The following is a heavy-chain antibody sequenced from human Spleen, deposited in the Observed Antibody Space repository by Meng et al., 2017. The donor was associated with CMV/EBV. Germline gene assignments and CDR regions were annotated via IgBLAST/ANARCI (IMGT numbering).Heavy chain of an antibody. CDR1: GFTVSNNY. CDR2: IISNGGST. V-gene: IGHV3-64*02. J-gene: IGHJ6*02. Sequence: GESLKISCAASGFTVSNNYLTWVRQAPGKGLEYVSAIISNGGSTYYADSVKGRFTISRDNAKNSLYLQMNSLSAEDTAVYYCARGYSPRSPWDYGMDVWGQGTTVTVSS. D-gene: IGHD2-15*01. CDR3: ARGYSPRSPWDYGMDV.